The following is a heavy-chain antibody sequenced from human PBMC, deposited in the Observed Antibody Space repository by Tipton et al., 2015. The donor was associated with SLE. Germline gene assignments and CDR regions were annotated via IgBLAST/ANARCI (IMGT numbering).Heavy chain of an antibody. CDR2: NYYAGST. J-gene: IGHJ5*02. CDR1: GVSISSTNSY. V-gene: IGHV4-39*07. CDR3: ASSNGYSSSWYGPYNWFDP. Sequence: TLSLTCTVSGVSISSTNSYWDWLRQPPGRRLEWIGTNYYAGSTYSSPSLKSRVATTLDTSKNQFSLKLSSVTAADTAVYYCASSNGYSSSWYGPYNWFDPWGQGTLVTVSS. D-gene: IGHD6-13*01.